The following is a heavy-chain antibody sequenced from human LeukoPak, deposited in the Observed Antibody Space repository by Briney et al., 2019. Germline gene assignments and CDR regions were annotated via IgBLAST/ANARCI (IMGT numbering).Heavy chain of an antibody. J-gene: IGHJ4*02. Sequence: PGGSLRLSCEASAFTFSSYWMSLVRQAPGKGLEWVANMKEDGGEINYVDSVRGRFTISRDNAKNSLFLQMNSLRVEDTAVYYCARDRGYSTFDYWGQGTLVTVSS. CDR2: MKEDGGEI. V-gene: IGHV3-7*01. CDR3: ARDRGYSTFDY. CDR1: AFTFSSYW. D-gene: IGHD4-23*01.